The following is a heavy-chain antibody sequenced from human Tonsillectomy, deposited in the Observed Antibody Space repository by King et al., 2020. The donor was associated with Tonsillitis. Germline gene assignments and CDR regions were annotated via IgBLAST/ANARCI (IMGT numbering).Heavy chain of an antibody. CDR3: ARVDFWTSDY. CDR1: GFTFGSYW. J-gene: IGHJ4*02. Sequence: VQLVESGGGLVQPGGSLGLSCAASGFTFGSYWMNWVRQAPGKGLEWVANIKQDGSEKYDVDSVKGRFTISRDNAKNSLYLQMNSLRAEDTAVYYCARVDFWTSDYWGQGTLVTVSS. V-gene: IGHV3-7*03. CDR2: IKQDGSEK. D-gene: IGHD3/OR15-3a*01.